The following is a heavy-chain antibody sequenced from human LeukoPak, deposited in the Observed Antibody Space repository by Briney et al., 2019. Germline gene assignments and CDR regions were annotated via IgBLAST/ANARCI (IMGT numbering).Heavy chain of an antibody. CDR3: AKVRTGTYYRDPFDI. CDR1: GFTFSSYA. Sequence: GGSLRLSCAASGFTFSSYAMSWVRQAQGKGLEWVSAVSGAGGSTYYADSVKGRFTISRDNSRNTLSLQMNSLRPEDTAVYYCAKVRTGTYYRDPFDIWGQGTMVTVSS. CDR2: VSGAGGST. J-gene: IGHJ3*02. D-gene: IGHD1-26*01. V-gene: IGHV3-23*01.